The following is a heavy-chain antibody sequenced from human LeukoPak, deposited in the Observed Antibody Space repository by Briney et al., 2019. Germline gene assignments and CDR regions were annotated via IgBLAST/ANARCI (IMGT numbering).Heavy chain of an antibody. V-gene: IGHV4-34*01. J-gene: IGHJ4*02. D-gene: IGHD5-18*01. CDR1: GGSFSGYY. CDR2: INDSGST. CDR3: ARDSLVGYGYHRKPSYFDY. Sequence: SETLSLTCAVYGGSFSGYYWSWIRQPPGKGLEWIGEINDSGSTNYNPSLKSRVTISVDTSKNQFSLKLSSVPAADTAVYYCARDSLVGYGYHRKPSYFDYWGQGTLVTVSS.